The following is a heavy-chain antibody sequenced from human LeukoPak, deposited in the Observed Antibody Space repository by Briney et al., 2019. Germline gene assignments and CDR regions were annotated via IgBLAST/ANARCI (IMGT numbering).Heavy chain of an antibody. CDR3: AKAHVPTMIRGVVSSD. Sequence: GGSLRLSCATSGFTFSSYAMSWVRQAPGKGLEWVSTISPSGGVTFYSDSVRGRFTISRDYSKDTLFLQMNSLRAEDTALYYCAKAHVPTMIRGVVSSDWGQGTLVTVSS. V-gene: IGHV3-23*01. D-gene: IGHD3-10*01. CDR1: GFTFSSYA. J-gene: IGHJ4*02. CDR2: ISPSGGVT.